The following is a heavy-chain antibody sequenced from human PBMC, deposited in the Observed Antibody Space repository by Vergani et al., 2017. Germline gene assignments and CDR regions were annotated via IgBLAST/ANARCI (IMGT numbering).Heavy chain of an antibody. CDR2: ISSSSSYI. CDR1: GFTFSSYS. J-gene: IGHJ6*03. CDR3: ESQVYCSSTSCYVVSYYYMYV. V-gene: IGHV3-21*01. Sequence: EVQLVESGGGLVKPGGSLRLSCAASGFTFSSYSMNWVRQAPGKGLEWVSSISSSSSYIYYADSVKGRFTISRDNAKTLLYLQMNSLRAEDTAVYYCESQVYCSSTSCYVVSYYYMYVWGKGTTVTVSS. D-gene: IGHD2-2*01.